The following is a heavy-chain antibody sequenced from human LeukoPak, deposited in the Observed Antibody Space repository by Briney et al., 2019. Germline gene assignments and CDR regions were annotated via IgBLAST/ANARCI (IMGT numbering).Heavy chain of an antibody. D-gene: IGHD1-26*01. CDR3: ARRGIVGATIDAFDI. CDR2: IYPGDSET. CDR1: GYRFTTFW. J-gene: IGHJ3*02. V-gene: IGHV5-51*01. Sequence: GESLKISCKASGYRFTTFWIGWVRQMPGKGLEWMGIIYPGDSETKYSPSFQGQVTISADKSISTAYLQWSSLKASDTAMYYCARRGIVGATIDAFDIWGRGTMVTVSS.